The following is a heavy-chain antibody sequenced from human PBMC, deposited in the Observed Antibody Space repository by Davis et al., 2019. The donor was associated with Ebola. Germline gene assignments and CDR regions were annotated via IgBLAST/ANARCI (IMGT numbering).Heavy chain of an antibody. D-gene: IGHD2-2*01. J-gene: IGHJ6*02. CDR3: ARGWGYCSSTSCYSLYYGMDV. CDR1: GGSFSGYY. V-gene: IGHV4-34*01. CDR2: INHSGST. Sequence: MPSETLSLTCAVYGGSFSGYYWSWIRQPPGKGLEWIGAINHSGSTNYNPSLKSRVTISVDTSKNQFSLKLSSVTAADTAVYYCARGWGYCSSTSCYSLYYGMDVWGQGTTVTVSS.